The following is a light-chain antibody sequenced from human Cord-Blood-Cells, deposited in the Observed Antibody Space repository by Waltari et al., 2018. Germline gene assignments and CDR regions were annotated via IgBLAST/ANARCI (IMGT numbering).Light chain of an antibody. V-gene: IGKV1-39*01. CDR3: QQSYSTPPGYT. CDR2: AAS. Sequence: DIQMTQFPSPLSASVGDRVPITCRASQSISSYLNWYQQKPGKAPKLLIYAASSLQSGVPSRFSGSGSGTDFTLTISSLQPEDFATYYCQQSYSTPPGYTFGQGTKLEIK. CDR1: QSISSY. J-gene: IGKJ2*01.